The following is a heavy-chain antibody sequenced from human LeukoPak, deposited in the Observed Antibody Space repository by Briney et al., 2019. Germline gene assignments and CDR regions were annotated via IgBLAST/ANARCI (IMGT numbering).Heavy chain of an antibody. V-gene: IGHV4-59*08. CDR2: IYYSGST. D-gene: IGHD7-27*01. CDR3: ARGYRSGVTGVLYYFDY. CDR1: GGAISSYY. J-gene: IGHJ4*02. Sequence: SETRSLTCTVPGGAISSYYWSWIRQPPGKGLEWVGYIYYSGSTNYNPSLKSRVTISVDTSKNQFSLKLSSVTAADTAVYYCARGYRSGVTGVLYYFDYWGQGTLVTVSS.